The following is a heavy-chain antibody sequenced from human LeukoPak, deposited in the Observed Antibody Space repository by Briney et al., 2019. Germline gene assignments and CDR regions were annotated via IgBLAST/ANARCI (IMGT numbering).Heavy chain of an antibody. CDR1: SGPNSTSNYY. Sequence: SETLSLTCTVSSGPNSTSNYYWRWVRQPPGKALEWNGNIFYRGSTYYSPSLKSRDTISVDKSNDLYSLKLSSVTAADTAVYYCARGRIFGVVLPLAVYFDYWGQGTLVTVSS. CDR2: IFYRGST. V-gene: IGHV4-39*07. CDR3: ARGRIFGVVLPLAVYFDY. D-gene: IGHD3-3*01. J-gene: IGHJ4*02.